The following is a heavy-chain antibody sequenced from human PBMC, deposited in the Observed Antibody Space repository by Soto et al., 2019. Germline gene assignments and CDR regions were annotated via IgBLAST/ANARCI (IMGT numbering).Heavy chain of an antibody. J-gene: IGHJ4*02. CDR1: GVTFSSYS. CDR2: ISSSSSTI. CDR3: ARVPLQWLAKYYFDY. Sequence: GGSLRLSCAASGVTFSSYSMNWVRQAPGKGLEWVSYISSSSSTIYYADSVKGRFTISRDNAKNSLYLQMNSLRAEDTAVYYCARVPLQWLAKYYFDYWGQGTLVTVSS. V-gene: IGHV3-48*01. D-gene: IGHD6-19*01.